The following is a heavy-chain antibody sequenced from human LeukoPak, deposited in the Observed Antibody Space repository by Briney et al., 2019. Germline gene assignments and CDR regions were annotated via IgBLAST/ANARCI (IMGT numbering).Heavy chain of an antibody. CDR3: TGNGGTVRDWDY. CDR1: GYTFSGYC. CDR2: ISPNRCAT. D-gene: IGHD2-15*01. V-gene: IGHV1-2*06. Sequence: ASVKVSCKASGYTFSGYCLHWVRQAPGQGLEWMGRISPNRCATVYAQKFQDRVTMTSDTSINTVYMESYRLTSDDTAVYYCTGNGGTVRDWDYWGQGTLVTVSS. J-gene: IGHJ4*02.